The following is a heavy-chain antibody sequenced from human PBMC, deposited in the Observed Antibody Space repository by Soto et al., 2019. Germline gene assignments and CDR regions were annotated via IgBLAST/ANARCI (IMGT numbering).Heavy chain of an antibody. V-gene: IGHV3-15*07. CDR2: IKSKTDGGTT. CDR1: GFTFSNAW. CDR3: TTVSGYYSNDAFDI. J-gene: IGHJ3*02. Sequence: GGSLRLSCAASGFTFSNAWMNWVRQAPGKGLEWVGRIKSKTDGGTTDYAAPVKGRFTISRDDSKNTLYLQMNSLKTEDTAVYYCTTVSGYYSNDAFDIWGQGTMVTVSS. D-gene: IGHD3-22*01.